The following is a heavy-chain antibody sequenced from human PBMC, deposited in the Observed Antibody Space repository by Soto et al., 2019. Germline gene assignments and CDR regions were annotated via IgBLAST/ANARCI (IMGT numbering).Heavy chain of an antibody. D-gene: IGHD2-15*01. CDR1: GASIRGVDYF. J-gene: IGHJ3*01. CDR2: IYASGSA. Sequence: QVQLQEAGPGLVKPSQTLSLTCTVSGASIRGVDYFWTWIRQRPGKGLEWLGNIYASGSAYTNPSLKGRVGLSVDTSQNQFALSLTSVTAADWAVYYCAREGKDISTHGGWNAFDLWGQGTEVSVFS. V-gene: IGHV4-31*03. CDR3: AREGKDISTHGGWNAFDL.